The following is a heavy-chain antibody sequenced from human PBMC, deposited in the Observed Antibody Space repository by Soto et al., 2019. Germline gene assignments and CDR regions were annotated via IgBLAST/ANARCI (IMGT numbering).Heavy chain of an antibody. V-gene: IGHV4-31*02. CDR2: IPHSGTT. J-gene: IGHJ3*01. CDR3: APIPTSPTPNRATFDV. Sequence: RQHPGKGLEWIGFIPHSGTTAYTPSLNRRALISLDRLQNHVCMTLGSVTAADTAVYYCAPIPTSPTPNRATFDVWGQGTVVTV.